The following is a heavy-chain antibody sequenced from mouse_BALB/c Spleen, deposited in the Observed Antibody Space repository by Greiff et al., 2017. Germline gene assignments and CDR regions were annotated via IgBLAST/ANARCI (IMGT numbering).Heavy chain of an antibody. CDR2: ISDGGSYT. CDR3: ARAYRYDSAMDY. D-gene: IGHD2-14*01. CDR1: GFTFSDYY. V-gene: IGHV5-4*02. Sequence: EVQGVESGGGLVKPGGSLKLSCAASGFTFSDYYMYWVRQTPEKRLEWVATISDGGSYTYYPDSVKGRFTISRDNAKNNLYLQMSSLKSEDTAMYYCARAYRYDSAMDYWGQGTSVTVSS. J-gene: IGHJ4*01.